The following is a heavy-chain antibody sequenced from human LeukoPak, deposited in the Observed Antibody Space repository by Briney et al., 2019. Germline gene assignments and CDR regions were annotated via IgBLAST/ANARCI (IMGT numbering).Heavy chain of an antibody. CDR1: GYNFISYY. CDR2: INPSGGST. D-gene: IGHD2-8*01. Sequence: GASVKVSCKASGYNFISYYMHWVRQAPGQGLEWMGIINPSGGSTSYAQKFQDRVTMTRDTSTSTVYMELRSLKSEDTAVYYCAREDVVLVDAVRYYYYGMDVWGQGTLVTVSS. CDR3: AREDVVLVDAVRYYYYGMDV. J-gene: IGHJ6*02. V-gene: IGHV1-46*01.